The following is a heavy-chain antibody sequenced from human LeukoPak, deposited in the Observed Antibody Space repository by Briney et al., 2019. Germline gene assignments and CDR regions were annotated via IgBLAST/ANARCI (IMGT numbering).Heavy chain of an antibody. CDR2: IYPGDSDT. V-gene: IGHV5-51*01. J-gene: IGHJ6*03. D-gene: IGHD5-12*01. Sequence: GESLKISCKGSGYSFTSYWIGWVRQMPGKGLEWMGIIYPGDSDTRYSPSFQGQVTISADKSISTAYLQWSSLKASDTAMYYCARHNGWNSGYGNMDVWGKGTTVTVSS. CDR1: GYSFTSYW. CDR3: ARHNGWNSGYGNMDV.